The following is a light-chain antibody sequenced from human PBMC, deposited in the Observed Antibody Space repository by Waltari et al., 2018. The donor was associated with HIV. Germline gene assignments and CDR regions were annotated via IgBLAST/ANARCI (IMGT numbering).Light chain of an antibody. V-gene: IGLV1-47*01. CDR3: VGWDSSLSAYV. Sequence: QSVLTQQPPAPGTPGPTAPSPCSGGSSTTGNAPVSWYQQPPGMPPKPLIYKNYVRPSGVPDRFAGSKSGTSASLAISGLRSEDEADYYCVGWDSSLSAYVFGAGTKVTVL. J-gene: IGLJ1*01. CDR1: SSTTGNAP. CDR2: KNY.